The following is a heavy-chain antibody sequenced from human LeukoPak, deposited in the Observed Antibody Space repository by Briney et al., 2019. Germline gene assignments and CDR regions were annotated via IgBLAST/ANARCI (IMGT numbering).Heavy chain of an antibody. Sequence: GESLKISCQGSRYSFSNYWIVCVRQMPGKGLDWMGIIYPGDSDIKYSPSFEGQVTISADKSISTAYLQWSSLKASDSAMYYCARLREPGFHFDYWGQGTLVTVSS. CDR1: RYSFSNYW. D-gene: IGHD1-14*01. J-gene: IGHJ4*02. CDR3: ARLREPGFHFDY. CDR2: IYPGDSDI. V-gene: IGHV5-51*01.